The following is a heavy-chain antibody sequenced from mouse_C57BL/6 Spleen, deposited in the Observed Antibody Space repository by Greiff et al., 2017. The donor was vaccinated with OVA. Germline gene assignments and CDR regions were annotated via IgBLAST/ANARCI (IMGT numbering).Heavy chain of an antibody. CDR2: IFPGGGST. J-gene: IGHJ2*01. Sequence: QVQLKESGPELVKPGASVKISCKASGYTFTDYYITWVKQRPGQGLEWIGWIFPGGGSTYYNEKFKGKAPLTVDKSSSTSYMLLSSLTSEDSTVYFCAIARGSNDFDYWGQGTTLTVSS. CDR3: AIARGSNDFDY. V-gene: IGHV1-75*01. D-gene: IGHD1-1*01. CDR1: GYTFTDYY.